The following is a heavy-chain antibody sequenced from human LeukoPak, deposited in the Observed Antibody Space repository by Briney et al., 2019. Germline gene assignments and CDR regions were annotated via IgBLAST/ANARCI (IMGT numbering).Heavy chain of an antibody. V-gene: IGHV3-30-3*01. CDR1: GFTFSNYA. CDR2: ISYDGSNQ. J-gene: IGHJ6*03. D-gene: IGHD1-26*01. CDR3: ARDRGIVGTTGYYYMDV. Sequence: GGSLRLSCAASGFTFSNYAMHWVRQAPGKGLEWVAIISYDGSNQYYADSVKGRFTISRDNSKNTLYLQMNSLRAEDTAVYYCARDRGIVGTTGYYYMDVWGKGTTVTVSS.